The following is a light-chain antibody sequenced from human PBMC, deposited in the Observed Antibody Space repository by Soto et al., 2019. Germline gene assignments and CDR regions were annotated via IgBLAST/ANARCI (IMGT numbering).Light chain of an antibody. CDR1: QSISSY. CDR3: QQSYSTPWT. Sequence: DMQMTQSPSTVSASVGDRVTITLLASQSISSYLNWYQQKPGKAPKLLIYAASSLQSGVPSRFSGSGSGTDFTLTISSLQPEDFATYYCQQSYSTPWTFGQGTKVDI. J-gene: IGKJ1*01. V-gene: IGKV1-39*01. CDR2: AAS.